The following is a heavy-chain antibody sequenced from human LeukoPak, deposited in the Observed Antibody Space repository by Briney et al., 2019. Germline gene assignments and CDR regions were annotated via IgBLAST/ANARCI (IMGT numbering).Heavy chain of an antibody. Sequence: SETLSLTCTVSGGSVSNYYWSWIRQSPGKGLEWIGYIYYTETSYNPSLKSRVTISVDTSKNQFSLKLSSVTAADTAVYYCARVAQHRYYYDSSAFRYYFDYWGQGTLVTVSS. CDR2: IYYTET. CDR3: ARVAQHRYYYDSSAFRYYFDY. V-gene: IGHV4-59*02. D-gene: IGHD3-22*01. CDR1: GGSVSNYY. J-gene: IGHJ4*02.